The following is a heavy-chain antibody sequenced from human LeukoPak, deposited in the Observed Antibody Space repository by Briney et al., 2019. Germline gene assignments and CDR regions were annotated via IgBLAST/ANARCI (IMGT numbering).Heavy chain of an antibody. J-gene: IGHJ3*02. CDR3: ARDEGWAFDI. CDR2: IYYSGST. V-gene: IGHV4-59*01. Sequence: SETLSLTCTVSGGSISSYYWSWIRQPPGKGLEWIGYIYYSGSTNYNPSLKSRVTISVDTSKNQFSLKLSSVTAADTAVYYCARDEGWAFDIWGQGTMVTVSS. CDR1: GGSISSYY.